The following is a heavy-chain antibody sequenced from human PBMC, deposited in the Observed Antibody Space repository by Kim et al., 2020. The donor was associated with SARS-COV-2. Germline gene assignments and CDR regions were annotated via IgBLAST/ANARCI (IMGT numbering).Heavy chain of an antibody. V-gene: IGHV3-30*07. D-gene: IGHD6-13*01. Sequence: AEGRLTTSRENSKNTLYLQVNSLRAEDTAVYYCARDSSSWQGYNWFDPWGQGTLVTVSS. J-gene: IGHJ5*02. CDR3: ARDSSSWQGYNWFDP.